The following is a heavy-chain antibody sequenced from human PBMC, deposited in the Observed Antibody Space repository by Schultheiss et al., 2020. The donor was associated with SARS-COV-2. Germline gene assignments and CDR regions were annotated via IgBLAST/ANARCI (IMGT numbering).Heavy chain of an antibody. J-gene: IGHJ6*02. CDR1: GGSLSGYY. CDR3: AGFWSGYPHPGMDV. D-gene: IGHD3-3*01. Sequence: SETLSLTCVVYGGSLSGYYWSWIRQPPGKGLEWIGEINHSGSTNYNPSLKSRVTISEDTSKNQFSLKLSSVTAADTAVYYCAGFWSGYPHPGMDVWGQGTTVTVSS. V-gene: IGHV4-34*01. CDR2: INHSGST.